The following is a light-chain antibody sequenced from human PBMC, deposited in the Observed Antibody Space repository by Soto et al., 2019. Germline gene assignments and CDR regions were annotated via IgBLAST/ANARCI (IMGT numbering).Light chain of an antibody. Sequence: ETVVTQSPGTLSLSPGEGATLSCRASQSVDSRYLAWYQQKPGQAPRLLIHGTSNRASGIPNRSSGSGSGTDFTLTISRLEPEDFAVYYCQQYGTAPYTFGQGTTLEFK. CDR2: GTS. CDR1: QSVDSRY. CDR3: QQYGTAPYT. V-gene: IGKV3-20*01. J-gene: IGKJ2*01.